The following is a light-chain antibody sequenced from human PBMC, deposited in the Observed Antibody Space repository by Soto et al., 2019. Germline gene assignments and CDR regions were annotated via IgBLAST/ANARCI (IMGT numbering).Light chain of an antibody. CDR3: QVWDSDSDPSYV. Sequence: SYELTQPPSVSVAPGQTARITCGGNNIGAYSVYWYQQKSGQAPVLVVYDDTNRPSGIPGRFSGSNSGNTATLTISRVEAGDEAAYYCQVWDSDSDPSYVFGGGTKVTVL. CDR1: NIGAYS. J-gene: IGLJ1*01. CDR2: DDT. V-gene: IGLV3-21*02.